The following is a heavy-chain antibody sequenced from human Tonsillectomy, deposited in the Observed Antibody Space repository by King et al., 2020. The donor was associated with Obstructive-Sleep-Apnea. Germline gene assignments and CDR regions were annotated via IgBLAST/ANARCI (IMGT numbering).Heavy chain of an antibody. CDR3: AKDYGSGSYNWFDP. J-gene: IGHJ5*02. CDR2: IRYDGSKN. D-gene: IGHD3-10*01. V-gene: IGHV3-30*02. Sequence: VQLVESGGGVVQPGGSLRLSCAASGLTFSSTGMHWVRQAPAKGRGWVAFIRYDGSKNYYADSLKGRCTISSDNSKTTLYLQMNSLRAEVTAVYYCAKDYGSGSYNWFDPWGQGTLVTVSS. CDR1: GLTFSSTG.